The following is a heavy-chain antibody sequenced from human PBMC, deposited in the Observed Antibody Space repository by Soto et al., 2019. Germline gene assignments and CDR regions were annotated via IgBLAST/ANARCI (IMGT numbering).Heavy chain of an antibody. Sequence: GGSLRLSCAASGFTFSTYGMHWVRQAPGKGLEWVAVIWYDGSNKYYADSVKGRFTISRDNSKNTLYLQMNSLRAEDTAVYYCARDPVVRGAASYYFDYWGQGTLVTVSS. CDR2: IWYDGSNK. D-gene: IGHD3-10*01. V-gene: IGHV3-33*01. J-gene: IGHJ4*02. CDR3: ARDPVVRGAASYYFDY. CDR1: GFTFSTYG.